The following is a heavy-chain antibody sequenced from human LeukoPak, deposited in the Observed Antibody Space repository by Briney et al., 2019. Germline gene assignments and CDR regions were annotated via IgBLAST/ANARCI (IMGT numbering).Heavy chain of an antibody. Sequence: PGGSLRHSCAASGFTFISYWVSWVRQAPGKGLEWVANIKQDGSEKYYVDSVKGRFTISRDNAKNSLYLQMNSLRAEDTAVYYCARIAVAATVDYWGQGTLVTVSS. CDR1: GFTFISYW. CDR3: ARIAVAATVDY. CDR2: IKQDGSEK. V-gene: IGHV3-7*01. D-gene: IGHD6-19*01. J-gene: IGHJ4*02.